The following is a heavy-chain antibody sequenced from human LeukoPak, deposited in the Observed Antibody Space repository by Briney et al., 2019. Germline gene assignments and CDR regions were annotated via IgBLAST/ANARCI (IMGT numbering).Heavy chain of an antibody. CDR1: GFTFSSYA. CDR3: ARDANGAGQDWFDP. Sequence: GGSLRLSCAASGFTFSSYAMHWVRQAPGKGLERVAVISYDGSNKYYADSVKGRFTISRDNSKNTLYLQMNSLRAEDTAVYYCARDANGAGQDWFDPWGQGTLVTVSS. CDR2: ISYDGSNK. V-gene: IGHV3-30-3*01. D-gene: IGHD6-19*01. J-gene: IGHJ5*02.